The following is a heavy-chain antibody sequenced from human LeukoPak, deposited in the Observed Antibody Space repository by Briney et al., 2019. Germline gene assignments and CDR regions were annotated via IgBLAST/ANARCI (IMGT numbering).Heavy chain of an antibody. CDR1: GFTFSNAW. Sequence: GGSLRLSCAASGFTFSNAWMTWVRQAPGKGLEWVGRIKSKTDGGTTYYAAPVKGRFTISRDDSKNTLYLHMNSLKPEDKAVYYSTTANDGLWGRGTVVTVSS. D-gene: IGHD1-1*01. V-gene: IGHV3-15*01. CDR2: IKSKTDGGTT. CDR3: TTANDGL. J-gene: IGHJ2*01.